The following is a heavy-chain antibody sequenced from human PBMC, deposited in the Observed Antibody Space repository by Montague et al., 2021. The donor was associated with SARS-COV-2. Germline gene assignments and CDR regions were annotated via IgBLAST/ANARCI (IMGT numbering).Heavy chain of an antibody. CDR1: GFTFSSYA. CDR3: AKSGVVINPYYYYGMDV. D-gene: IGHD3-22*01. CDR2: ISNSGGRT. Sequence: SLRLSCAASGFTFSSYALTWVRQAPGKGLEWVSAISNSGGRTYYADSVMGRLTISRDNSKNTLHLQMNSLRGEDTAIYYCAKSGVVINPYYYYGMDVWGQGTTVTVS. J-gene: IGHJ6*02. V-gene: IGHV3-23*01.